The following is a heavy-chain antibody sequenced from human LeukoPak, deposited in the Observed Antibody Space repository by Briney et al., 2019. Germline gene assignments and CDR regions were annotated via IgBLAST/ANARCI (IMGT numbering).Heavy chain of an antibody. J-gene: IGHJ4*02. CDR3: ARLWYSSGWYGVYYFDY. Sequence: GGSLRLSCVASGLTVSSNCMSWVRQAPGKGLEWVSVLYSDGSIYYSDSVRGRFTISRDNSKNTLFLQMNSLRAEDTAIYYCARLWYSSGWYGVYYFDYWGQGTLVTVSS. CDR2: LYSDGSI. D-gene: IGHD6-19*01. V-gene: IGHV3-53*01. CDR1: GLTVSSNC.